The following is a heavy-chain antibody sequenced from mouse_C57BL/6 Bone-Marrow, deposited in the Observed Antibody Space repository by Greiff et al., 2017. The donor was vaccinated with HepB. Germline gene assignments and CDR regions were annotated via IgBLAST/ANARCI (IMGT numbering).Heavy chain of an antibody. CDR2: INPSSGYT. CDR3: ARTLYYYGSSYVFYAMDY. J-gene: IGHJ4*01. CDR1: GYTFTSSW. Sequence: QVQLKQSGAELAKPGASVKLSCKLSGYTFTSSWMHWVKKRPGQGLEWIGYINPSSGYTKSNQKFKEKATLTADKSSSTAYMQLSSLTYEDSAIYYCARTLYYYGSSYVFYAMDYRGQGTSVTVSS. V-gene: IGHV1-7*01. D-gene: IGHD1-1*01.